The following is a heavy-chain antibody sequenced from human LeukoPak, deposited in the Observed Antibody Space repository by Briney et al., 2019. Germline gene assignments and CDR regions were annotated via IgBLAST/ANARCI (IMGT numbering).Heavy chain of an antibody. CDR3: AIDTVYYDPPSY. Sequence: ASVKVSCKFSGYXFTELSMHWVRHSPGKGLEWMGGSDPENGKTVYAQNFQGRVTMTEDTSTDTAYMELTSLTSDDTAIYYCAIDTVYYDPPSYWGQGTLVTVSS. V-gene: IGHV1-24*01. J-gene: IGHJ4*01. D-gene: IGHD3-16*01. CDR2: SDPENGKT. CDR1: GYXFTELS.